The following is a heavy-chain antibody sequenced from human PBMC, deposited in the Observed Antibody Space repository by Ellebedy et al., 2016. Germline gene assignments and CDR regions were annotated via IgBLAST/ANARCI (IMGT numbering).Heavy chain of an antibody. V-gene: IGHV3-30*18. CDR2: ISFDGTKT. Sequence: GGSLRLSXEASGFADRNFGLAFSAYGMHWIRQAPGKGLDWVAFISFDGTKTYYADSVKGRFTVSRDNSNDILYLQMNSLRSEDTAVYYCAKDQAGVDEGYDYWGQGTLVTVSS. CDR1: GFADRNFGLAFSAYG. J-gene: IGHJ4*02. D-gene: IGHD3-3*01. CDR3: AKDQAGVDEGYDY.